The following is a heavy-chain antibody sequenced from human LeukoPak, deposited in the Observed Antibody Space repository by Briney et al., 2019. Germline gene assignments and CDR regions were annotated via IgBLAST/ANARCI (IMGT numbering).Heavy chain of an antibody. CDR2: ISSSSSYI. J-gene: IGHJ4*02. CDR3: ARVEDYGYYDSSGYFDY. V-gene: IGHV3-21*01. CDR1: GLTFSSYS. D-gene: IGHD3-22*01. Sequence: GGSLRLSCAASGLTFSSYSMNWVRQAPGKGLEWVSSISSSSSYIYYADPVKGRFTISRDNAKNSLYLQMNSLRAEDTAVYYCARVEDYGYYDSSGYFDYWGQGTLVTVSS.